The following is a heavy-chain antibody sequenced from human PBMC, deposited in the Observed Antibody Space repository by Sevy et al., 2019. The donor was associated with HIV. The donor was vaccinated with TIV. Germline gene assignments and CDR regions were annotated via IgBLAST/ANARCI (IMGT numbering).Heavy chain of an antibody. Sequence: SETLSLTCTVSGGSITSLYWNWIRQPPGKGLEWIANIYYNGHINYNPSLKSRVTLSLDTSKNQFSLRLGCVTAADTAMYYCAGENAWGRGYSWGQGTLVTVSS. CDR1: GGSITSLY. J-gene: IGHJ4*02. D-gene: IGHD1-26*01. CDR3: AGENAWGRGYS. V-gene: IGHV4-59*08. CDR2: IYYNGHI.